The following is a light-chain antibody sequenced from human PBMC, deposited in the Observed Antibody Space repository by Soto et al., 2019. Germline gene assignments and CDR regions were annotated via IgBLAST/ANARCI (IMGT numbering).Light chain of an antibody. J-gene: IGKJ2*01. CDR3: LLYGDSPPAYT. CDR2: GAF. Sequence: EIVLTQSPGTLSLFPGERATLSCRASQSVSSRNLAWYRQKPGQAPSLLIYGAFNRATGIPDRFSGSGSATDFTLNISRLEHADFALYYCLLYGDSPPAYTFGQGTKLDIK. CDR1: QSVSSRN. V-gene: IGKV3-20*01.